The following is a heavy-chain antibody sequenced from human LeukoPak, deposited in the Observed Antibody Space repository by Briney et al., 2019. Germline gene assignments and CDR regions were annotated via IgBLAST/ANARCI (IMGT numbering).Heavy chain of an antibody. D-gene: IGHD3-10*01. Sequence: GASVKVSCKASGYTFTGYYMHWVRQAPGQGLEWMGWINPNSGGTNYAQKFQGRVTMTRDTSISTAYMELSRLRSDDTAMYYCARGGLLWFGDPTQIFDYWGQGTLVTVSS. CDR1: GYTFTGYY. CDR2: INPNSGGT. V-gene: IGHV1-2*02. J-gene: IGHJ4*02. CDR3: ARGGLLWFGDPTQIFDY.